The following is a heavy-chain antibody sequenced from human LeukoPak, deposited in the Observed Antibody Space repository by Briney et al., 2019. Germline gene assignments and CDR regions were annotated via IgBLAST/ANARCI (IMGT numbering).Heavy chain of an antibody. CDR3: ARGVGYDFWSGYLGRSTLVDWFDP. CDR2: MKLNIVNT. J-gene: IGHJ5*02. V-gene: IGHV1-8*03. CDR1: GDTFTRDD. Sequence: ASLKVSCAPSGDTFTRDDVNCVREATGQGLEWMGWMKLNIVNTGYAQKFQGRVTITRNTSISTAYMELSSLRSEDTAVYYCARGVGYDFWSGYLGRSTLVDWFDPWGQGTLVTVSS. D-gene: IGHD3-3*01.